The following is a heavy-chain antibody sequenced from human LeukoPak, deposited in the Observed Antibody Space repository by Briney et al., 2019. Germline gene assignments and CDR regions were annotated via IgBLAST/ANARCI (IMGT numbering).Heavy chain of an antibody. CDR3: TRAGVVRGVIRY. V-gene: IGHV3-48*03. CDR2: ISSGDTV. D-gene: IGHD3-10*01. CDR1: GFTFSTYE. J-gene: IGHJ4*02. Sequence: GGSLRLSCVASGFTFSTYEMNWVRQSPGKGLEWVSDISSGDTVYYADSVRGRFTISRDNAKNSLYLQMNSLTAEDTAVYYCTRAGVVRGVIRYWGQGTLVTVSS.